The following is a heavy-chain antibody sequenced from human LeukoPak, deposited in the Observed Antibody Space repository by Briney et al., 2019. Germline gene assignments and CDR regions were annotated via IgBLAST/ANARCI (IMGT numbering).Heavy chain of an antibody. J-gene: IGHJ4*02. Sequence: GGSLRLSCAASGFIISGDNMNWVRQAPGKGLEWIAYISRDSGIKYYADSVRGRFTISRDNAKNSLYLQMNSLRAEDTAVYYCARESDDSSGLHWGQGTLVTVSS. CDR2: ISRDSGIK. V-gene: IGHV3-48*04. CDR3: ARESDDSSGLH. CDR1: GFIISGDN. D-gene: IGHD3-22*01.